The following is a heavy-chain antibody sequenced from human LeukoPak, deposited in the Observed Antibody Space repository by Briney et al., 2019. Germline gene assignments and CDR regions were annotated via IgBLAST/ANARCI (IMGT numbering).Heavy chain of an antibody. V-gene: IGHV3-20*04. CDR2: ISGSGGST. J-gene: IGHJ4*02. CDR3: ARDNNWNYVRFYGGHCFDY. D-gene: IGHD1-7*01. Sequence: GGSLRLSCAASGFTFSSYAMSWVRQAPGKGLEWVSAISGSGGSTGYADSVKGRFTISRDNAKNSLYLQMNSLRAEDTALYYCARDNNWNYVRFYGGHCFDYWGQGTLVTVSS. CDR1: GFTFSSYA.